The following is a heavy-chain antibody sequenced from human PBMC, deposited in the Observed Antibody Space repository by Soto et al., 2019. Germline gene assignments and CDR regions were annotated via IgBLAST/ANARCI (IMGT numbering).Heavy chain of an antibody. V-gene: IGHV3-23*01. CDR1: GFTCSSYA. Sequence: QSGGSLRLSCAASGFTCSSYAMSWVRQAPGKGLEWVSAISGSGGSTYYADSVKGRFTISRDNSKNTLYLQMNSLRAEDTAVYYCASLPYYDSRGDAFDIWGQGTMVTVSS. D-gene: IGHD3-22*01. CDR2: ISGSGGST. J-gene: IGHJ3*02. CDR3: ASLPYYDSRGDAFDI.